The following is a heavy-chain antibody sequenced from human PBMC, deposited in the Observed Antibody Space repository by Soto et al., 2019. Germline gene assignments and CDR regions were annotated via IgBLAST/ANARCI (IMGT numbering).Heavy chain of an antibody. V-gene: IGHV3-7*01. J-gene: IGHJ5*02. Sequence: GGSLRLSCAASGFTFSSYWMSWVRQAPGKGLEWVANIKQDGSEKYYVDSVKGRFTISRDNAKNSLYLQMNSLRAEDTAVYYCARVPSQIDNWFDPWGQGTLVTVSS. CDR3: ARVPSQIDNWFDP. D-gene: IGHD2-21*01. CDR1: GFTFSSYW. CDR2: IKQDGSEK.